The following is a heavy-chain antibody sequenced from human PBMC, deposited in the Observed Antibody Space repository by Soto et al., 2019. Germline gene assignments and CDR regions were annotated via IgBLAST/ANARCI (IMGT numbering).Heavy chain of an antibody. V-gene: IGHV3-23*01. CDR1: GFTFSSYA. J-gene: IGHJ2*01. Sequence: PGGSLRLSCAASGFTFSSYAMSWVRQAPGKGLQWVSGISGSGDSTYYADSVKGRFTISRDNSKNTLYLQMNSLRAEDTAVYYCAKDPDYGDSLWYSDLRVRGSPVIVTS. CDR3: AKDPDYGDSLWYSDL. D-gene: IGHD4-17*01. CDR2: ISGSGDST.